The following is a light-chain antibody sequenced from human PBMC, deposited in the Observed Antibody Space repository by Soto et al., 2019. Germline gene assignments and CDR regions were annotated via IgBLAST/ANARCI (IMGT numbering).Light chain of an antibody. V-gene: IGKV1-5*03. CDR2: KAS. J-gene: IGKJ1*01. CDR3: QQYNSYSWT. CDR1: QSISNY. Sequence: DIQMTQSPSTLSASVGDRVTIACRASQSISNYLAWYQQKPGKAPKLLIYKASSLEGGVPSRFSGSGSGTEFTLTISSLQPDDFATYYCQQYNSYSWTFGQGTKV.